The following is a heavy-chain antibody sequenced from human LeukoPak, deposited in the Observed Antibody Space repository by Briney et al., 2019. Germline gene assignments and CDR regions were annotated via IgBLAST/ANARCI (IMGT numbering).Heavy chain of an antibody. CDR3: ARDPYSGNYGNYYYYYMDV. CDR2: ITSSSTTI. V-gene: IGHV3-48*01. D-gene: IGHD1-26*01. Sequence: PGGSLRLSCAASGFTLSSYSMNWVRQAPGKGLEWVSFITSSSTTIYYADSVKGRFTISRDNAKNSLYLQMNSLGPEDTAVYYCARDPYSGNYGNYYYYYMDVWGKGTTVTISS. CDR1: GFTLSSYS. J-gene: IGHJ6*03.